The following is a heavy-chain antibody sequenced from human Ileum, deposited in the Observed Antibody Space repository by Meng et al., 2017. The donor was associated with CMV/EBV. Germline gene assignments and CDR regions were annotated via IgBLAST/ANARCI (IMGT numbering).Heavy chain of an antibody. Sequence: GGSLRLSCAASGFTFSSYAMHWVRQAPGKGLEWVAVISYDGSNKYYADSVKGRFTISRDNSKNTLYLQMNSLRAEETAVYYCARDGAALWFVLYYFDYWGKGTLVTVSS. CDR1: GFTFSSYA. D-gene: IGHD3-10*01. CDR2: ISYDGSNK. CDR3: ARDGAALWFVLYYFDY. J-gene: IGHJ4*02. V-gene: IGHV3-30-3*01.